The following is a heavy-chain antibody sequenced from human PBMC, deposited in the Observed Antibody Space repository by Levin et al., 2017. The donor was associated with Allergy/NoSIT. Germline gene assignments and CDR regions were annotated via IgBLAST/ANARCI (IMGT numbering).Heavy chain of an antibody. CDR1: GGSFSGYY. CDR3: ARGGNGYGH. V-gene: IGHV4-34*01. CDR2: INHSGST. J-gene: IGHJ4*02. Sequence: SETLSLTCAVYGGSFSGYYWSWIRQPPGKGLEWIGEINHSGSTNYNPSLKSRVTISVDTSKNQFSLKLSSVTAADTAVYYCARGGNGYGHWGQGTLVTVSS. D-gene: IGHD6-13*01.